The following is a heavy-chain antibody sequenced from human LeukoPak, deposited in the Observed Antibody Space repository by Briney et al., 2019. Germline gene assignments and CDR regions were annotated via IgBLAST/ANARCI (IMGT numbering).Heavy chain of an antibody. V-gene: IGHV3-7*01. CDR1: GFTFSSYS. Sequence: GGSLRLSCAASGFTFSSYSMNWVRQAPGKGLEWVANIKQEGSEKYYVDAVKGRFTISRDNAKNSLYLQMNSLRAEDTAVYYCARDRDGSGRFDYWGQGTLVTVSS. CDR3: ARDRDGSGRFDY. D-gene: IGHD3-10*01. CDR2: IKQEGSEK. J-gene: IGHJ4*02.